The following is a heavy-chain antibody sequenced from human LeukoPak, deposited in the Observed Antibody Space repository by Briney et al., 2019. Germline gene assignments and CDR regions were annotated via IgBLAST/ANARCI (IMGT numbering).Heavy chain of an antibody. V-gene: IGHV3-7*01. D-gene: IGHD1-26*01. CDR1: GFTFSNYW. CDR3: ARDKIVGASKFDY. CDR2: IKQDESEK. J-gene: IGHJ4*02. Sequence: GGSLRLSCAVSGFTFSNYWMSWVRQAPGKGLEWAAHIKQDESEKYYVDSVKGRFTISRDNAKNSLYLQMNSLKAEDTAIYYCARDKIVGASKFDYWGQGTLVTVSS.